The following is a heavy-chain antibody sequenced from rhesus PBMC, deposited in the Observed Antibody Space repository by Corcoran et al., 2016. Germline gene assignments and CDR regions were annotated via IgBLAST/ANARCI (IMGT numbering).Heavy chain of an antibody. CDR2: IYGSSGSH. CDR3: ARRRRAAATYYCDY. J-gene: IGHJ4*01. CDR1: GYSISSGYD. D-gene: IGHD6-31*01. V-gene: IGHV4-76*01. Sequence: QVQLQESGPGVVKPSETLSLTCAVSGYSISSGYDWSWIRQPPGKGLEWIGYIYGSSGSHNYNTSLKNLVTISKDTSKNQFSLKRSSVTAADTAVSYCARRRRAAATYYCDYVGQGVLVTVSS.